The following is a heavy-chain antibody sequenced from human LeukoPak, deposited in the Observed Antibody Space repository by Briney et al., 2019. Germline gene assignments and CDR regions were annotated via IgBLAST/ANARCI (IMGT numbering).Heavy chain of an antibody. CDR1: GYTFSTYW. D-gene: IGHD6-6*01. J-gene: IGHJ4*02. CDR3: ARVYRSSSGYCFDF. V-gene: IGHV3-74*01. Sequence: GGSLRLSCAASGYTFSTYWMHWIRQGPGKGLVWVSRINEDGSSTSYADSVRGRFTISRDNAKNTLYLQMNSLRAEDTAVYYCARVYRSSSGYCFDFWGQGTLVTVSS. CDR2: INEDGSST.